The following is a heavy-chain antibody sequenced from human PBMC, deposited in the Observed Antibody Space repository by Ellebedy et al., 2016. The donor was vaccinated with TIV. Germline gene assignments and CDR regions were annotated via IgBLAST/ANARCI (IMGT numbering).Heavy chain of an antibody. D-gene: IGHD1-26*01. CDR2: IIPIFGTA. J-gene: IGHJ4*02. CDR3: ATLRATYAGFDY. CDR1: GGTFSSYA. Sequence: SVKVSCXASGGTFSSYAISWVRQAPGQGLEWMGGIIPIFGTANYAQKFQGRVTITADESTSTAYMELSSLRSEDTAVYYCATLRATYAGFDYWGQGTLVTVSS. V-gene: IGHV1-69*13.